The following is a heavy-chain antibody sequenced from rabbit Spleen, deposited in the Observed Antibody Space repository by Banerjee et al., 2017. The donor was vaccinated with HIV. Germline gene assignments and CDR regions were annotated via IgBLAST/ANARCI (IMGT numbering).Heavy chain of an antibody. CDR3: ARDLVAVIGWNFNL. CDR1: GFSLSSSYW. Sequence: QSLEESGGDLVKPGASLTLTCTASGFSLSSSYWICWVRQAPGKGLEWIACIGAGSGGNTYSATWAKGRFTCSKTSSTTVTLQMTSLTAADTATYVCARDLVAVIGWNFNLWGPGTLVTVS. D-gene: IGHD1-1*01. CDR2: IGAGSGGNT. J-gene: IGHJ4*01. V-gene: IGHV1S40*01.